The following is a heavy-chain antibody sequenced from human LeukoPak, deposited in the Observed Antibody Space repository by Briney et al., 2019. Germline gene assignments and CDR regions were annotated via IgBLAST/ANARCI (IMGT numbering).Heavy chain of an antibody. J-gene: IGHJ4*02. Sequence: GGSLRLSCTTSGFTFGDYAMSWVRQAPGKGLEWVGFIRSKAYGGTTEYAASVKGRFTISRDDSRRIVYLQMNSLKAEDTAVYYCTREGRGSDAFDYWGQGTLVTVSS. CDR3: TREGRGSDAFDY. V-gene: IGHV3-49*04. D-gene: IGHD3-16*01. CDR2: IRSKAYGGTT. CDR1: GFTFGDYA.